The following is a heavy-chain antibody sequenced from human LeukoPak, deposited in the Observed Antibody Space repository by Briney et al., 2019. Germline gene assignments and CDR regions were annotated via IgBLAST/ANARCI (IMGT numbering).Heavy chain of an antibody. D-gene: IGHD3-3*01. J-gene: IGHJ4*02. CDR1: GFTFSSYA. Sequence: QPGGSLRLSCAASGFTFSSYAMSWVRQAPGKGLEWVSAISGSGGSTYYADSVKGRFTISRDNSKNTLYLQMNSLRAEDTAVYYCATLTILGFQLWYWGQGTLVTVSS. V-gene: IGHV3-23*01. CDR3: ATLTILGFQLWY. CDR2: ISGSGGST.